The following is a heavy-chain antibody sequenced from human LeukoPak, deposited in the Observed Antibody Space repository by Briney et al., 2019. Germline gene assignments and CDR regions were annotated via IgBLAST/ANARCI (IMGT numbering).Heavy chain of an antibody. D-gene: IGHD3-10*01. V-gene: IGHV3-15*01. Sequence: GGSLRLSCAASGFTFSNAWMSLVRQAPGKGLEWVGRIKSKTDGGTTDYAAPVKGRFTISRDDSKNTLYLQMNSLKTEDTAVYYCTTGTVRGVIGYWGQGTLVTVSS. CDR1: GFTFSNAW. J-gene: IGHJ4*02. CDR2: IKSKTDGGTT. CDR3: TTGTVRGVIGY.